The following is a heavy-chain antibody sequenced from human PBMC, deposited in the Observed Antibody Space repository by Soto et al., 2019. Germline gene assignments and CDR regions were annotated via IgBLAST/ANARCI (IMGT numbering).Heavy chain of an antibody. CDR1: GFTFSSYA. J-gene: IGHJ6*02. D-gene: IGHD2-2*01. V-gene: IGHV3-23*01. Sequence: EVQLLESGGGLVQPGGSLRLSCAASGFTFSSYAMKWVRQAPGKGLEWVSLIGESGTPTYYADSVKGRFTISRDNSGNTLCLEMYSLRAEDTAVYYCARYIPGVRYYGMDVGGQGTTVTVSS. CDR2: IGESGTPT. CDR3: ARYIPGVRYYGMDV.